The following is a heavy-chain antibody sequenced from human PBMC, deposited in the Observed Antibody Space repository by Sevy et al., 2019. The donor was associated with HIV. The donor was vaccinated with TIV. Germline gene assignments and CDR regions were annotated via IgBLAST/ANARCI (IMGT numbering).Heavy chain of an antibody. CDR1: GFTFNSHG. V-gene: IGHV3-30*02. CDR2: IQFGGGNK. D-gene: IGHD7-27*01. CDR3: VKDPLISLGADLFDY. J-gene: IGHJ4*02. Sequence: GGSLRLSCATSGFTFNSHGMHWVRQAPGKGLEWVSFIQFGGGNKNYADSVKGRFTISRDNSKNTLYLQLSSLRTEDTALYYCVKDPLISLGADLFDYWGQGTLVTVSS.